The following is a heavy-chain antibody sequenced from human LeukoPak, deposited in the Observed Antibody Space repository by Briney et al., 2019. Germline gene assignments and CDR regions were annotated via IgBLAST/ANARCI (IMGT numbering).Heavy chain of an antibody. V-gene: IGHV3-21*04. Sequence: GGSLRLSCAASGFTFSSYSMNWVRQAPGKGLEWVSSISGSSTYVYYADSMRGRFTISRDDAKNSLYLQMNSLRAEDTAVYYCARGVSGRHYDFDYWGQGTLVTVSS. J-gene: IGHJ4*02. CDR2: ISGSSTYV. CDR3: ARGVSGRHYDFDY. CDR1: GFTFSSYS. D-gene: IGHD1-26*01.